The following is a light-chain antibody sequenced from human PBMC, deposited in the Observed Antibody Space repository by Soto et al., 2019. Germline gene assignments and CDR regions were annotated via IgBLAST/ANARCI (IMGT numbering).Light chain of an antibody. CDR1: QTIRST. CDR2: DAS. Sequence: ETVKTQSPATLSVSPGERATLSCRASQTIRSTLAWFQQKPGQAPRLLIYDASTRANGIPARFRGSGSGTEFTLTISSLQSEDFAVYYCQQYDNWPRTFGQGTIVDIK. V-gene: IGKV3-15*01. J-gene: IGKJ1*01. CDR3: QQYDNWPRT.